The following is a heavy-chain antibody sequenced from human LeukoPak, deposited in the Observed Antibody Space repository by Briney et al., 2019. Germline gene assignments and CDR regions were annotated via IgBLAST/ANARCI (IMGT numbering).Heavy chain of an antibody. CDR3: AKDGYSSSWYRFDY. CDR1: GFTFSDSW. D-gene: IGHD6-13*01. Sequence: GGSLRLSCEASGFTFSDSWMTWVRQTPGKGLEWVANIKTDGSEKYYVDSVKGRFTISRDNSKNTLYLQMNSLRVEDTAVYYCAKDGYSSSWYRFDYWGQGTLVTVSS. J-gene: IGHJ4*02. V-gene: IGHV3-7*03. CDR2: IKTDGSEK.